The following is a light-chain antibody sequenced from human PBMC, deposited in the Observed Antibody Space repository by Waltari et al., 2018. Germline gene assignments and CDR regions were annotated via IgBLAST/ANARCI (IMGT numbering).Light chain of an antibody. Sequence: IQMTQSPSTLSASAGDRVVITCRASQSVNTWLAWYQQRPGKAPNLLIYRASSLQRGVPSRFSGRGSWTEFTLTINSLQPDDFASYYCQQYNSFPWTFGQGTKVEIK. V-gene: IGKV1-5*03. CDR1: QSVNTW. CDR3: QQYNSFPWT. J-gene: IGKJ1*01. CDR2: RAS.